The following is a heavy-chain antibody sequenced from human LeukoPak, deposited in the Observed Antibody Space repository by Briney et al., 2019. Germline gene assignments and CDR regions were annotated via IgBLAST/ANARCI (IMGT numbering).Heavy chain of an antibody. J-gene: IGHJ4*02. CDR1: GFTFSSYG. Sequence: GGSLRLSCAASGFTFSSYGLHWVRQAPGKGLEGVAVISCDGSNKYYADSVKGRFTISRDNSKNTLYLQMNSLRAEDTAVYYCAKVYLSIVVVPAADYWGQGTLVTVSS. V-gene: IGHV3-30*18. CDR3: AKVYLSIVVVPAADY. D-gene: IGHD2-2*01. CDR2: ISCDGSNK.